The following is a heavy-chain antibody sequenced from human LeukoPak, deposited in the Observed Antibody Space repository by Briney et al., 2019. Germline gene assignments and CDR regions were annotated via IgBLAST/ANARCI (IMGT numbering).Heavy chain of an antibody. J-gene: IGHJ4*01. CDR1: GFTFSSCW. Sequence: PGGSLRLSSAASGFTFSSCWMSWVRQAPGKGREWVANIKEDGSEKYYVDSVKGRFTISRDNAKNSLYLQIDSRRAEYTAVYNWARVKGVSRFDN. CDR3: ARVKGVSRFDN. CDR2: IKEDGSEK. V-gene: IGHV3-7*01.